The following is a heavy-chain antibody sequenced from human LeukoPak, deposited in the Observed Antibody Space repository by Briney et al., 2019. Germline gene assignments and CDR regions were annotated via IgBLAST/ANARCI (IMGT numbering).Heavy chain of an antibody. D-gene: IGHD3-10*01. CDR2: ISASGGST. J-gene: IGHJ4*02. CDR1: GFTFSSYA. Sequence: AGGSLRLSCAASGFTFSSYAMSWVRQAPGKWLEWVSAISASGGSTYYAGSVKGRFTISRDNSKNTLYVQMNSLRAEDTAVYYCAKAGGAGSSFFDYWGQGTLVTVSS. V-gene: IGHV3-23*01. CDR3: AKAGGAGSSFFDY.